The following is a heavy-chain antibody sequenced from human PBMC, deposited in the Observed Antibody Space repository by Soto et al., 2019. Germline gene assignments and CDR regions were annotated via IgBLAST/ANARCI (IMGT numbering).Heavy chain of an antibody. CDR2: IYYSGST. Sequence: SETLTLTCTVSGGSISSYYWSWIRQPPGKGLEWIGYIYYSGSTNYNPSLKSRVTISVDTSKNQFSLKLSSVTAADTAVYYCARDGGYCSRTSCHTYYYYGMDVWGQGTTVTVSS. V-gene: IGHV4-59*01. D-gene: IGHD2-2*02. J-gene: IGHJ6*02. CDR1: GGSISSYY. CDR3: ARDGGYCSRTSCHTYYYYGMDV.